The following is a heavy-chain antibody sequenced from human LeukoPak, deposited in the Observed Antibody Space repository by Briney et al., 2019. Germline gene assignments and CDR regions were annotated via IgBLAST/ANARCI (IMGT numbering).Heavy chain of an antibody. Sequence: SETLSLTCAVYGGSFSGYYRSWIRQPPGKGLEWIGEINHSGSTNYNPSLKSRVTISVDTSKNQFSLKLSSVTAADTAVYYCARGRFKGIVVVPAARSYYYYMDVWGKGTTVTVSS. CDR3: ARGRFKGIVVVPAARSYYYYMDV. V-gene: IGHV4-34*01. D-gene: IGHD2-2*01. CDR2: INHSGST. J-gene: IGHJ6*03. CDR1: GGSFSGYY.